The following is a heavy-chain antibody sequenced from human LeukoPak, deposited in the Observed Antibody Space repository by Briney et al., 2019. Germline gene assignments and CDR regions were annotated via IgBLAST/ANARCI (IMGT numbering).Heavy chain of an antibody. Sequence: GGSLRLSCAASGFTFDDYAMHWVRQAAGKGLEWVSGITWNSGSIDYAGSVKGRFTISRDNAKNSLYLQMNSLRAEDTALYYCAKGRSGSYYDAFNIWGQGTMVTVSS. D-gene: IGHD1-26*01. V-gene: IGHV3-9*01. CDR3: AKGRSGSYYDAFNI. CDR2: ITWNSGSI. J-gene: IGHJ3*02. CDR1: GFTFDDYA.